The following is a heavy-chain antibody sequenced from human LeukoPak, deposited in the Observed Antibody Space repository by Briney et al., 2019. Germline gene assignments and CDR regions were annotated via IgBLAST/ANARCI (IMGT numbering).Heavy chain of an antibody. V-gene: IGHV4-59*08. D-gene: IGHD6-6*01. CDR2: IYYSGST. Sequence: SETLSLTCTVSGGSISSYYWSWIRQPPGKGLEWMGYIYYSGSTNYNPSLKSRVTISVDTSKNQFSLKLSSVTAADTAVYYCARLGTLEVVSSSPHYYYYGMDVWGQGTTVTVSS. CDR3: ARLGTLEVVSSSPHYYYYGMDV. J-gene: IGHJ6*02. CDR1: GGSISSYY.